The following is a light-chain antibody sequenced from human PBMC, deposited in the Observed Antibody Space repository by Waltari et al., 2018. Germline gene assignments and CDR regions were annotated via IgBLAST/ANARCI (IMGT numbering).Light chain of an antibody. J-gene: IGLJ2*01. CDR2: DVF. CDR1: SDDVGGYNF. V-gene: IGLV2-14*03. Sequence: QSALTQPASVSASPGQSITISCTGTSDDVGGYNFVSWYQQHPGKAPKPSIDDVFKRPSGVYNRFSGSKSLNPASLSISGLQAEDEGVYYCSAYTSWSTVIFGGGTKLAVL. CDR3: SAYTSWSTVI.